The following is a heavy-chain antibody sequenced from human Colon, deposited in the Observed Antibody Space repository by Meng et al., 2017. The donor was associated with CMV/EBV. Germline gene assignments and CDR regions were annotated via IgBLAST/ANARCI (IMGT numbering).Heavy chain of an antibody. CDR1: GSTLTELS. CDR2: IIPIFGTP. J-gene: IGHJ6*02. D-gene: IGHD3-10*01. V-gene: IGHV1-69*05. Sequence: SVKVSCKVSGSTLTELSIHWVRQAPGQGLEWMGGIIPIFGTPNYAQKFQGRLTIITDESTRTAYMELSSLRSEDTAVYYCARPMVRGLGYYYYGMDIWGQGTTVTVSS. CDR3: ARPMVRGLGYYYYGMDI.